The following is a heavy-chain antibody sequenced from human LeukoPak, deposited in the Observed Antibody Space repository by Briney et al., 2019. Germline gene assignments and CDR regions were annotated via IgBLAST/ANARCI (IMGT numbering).Heavy chain of an antibody. CDR1: GFTFSNYW. V-gene: IGHV3-74*01. J-gene: IGHJ4*02. D-gene: IGHD6-13*01. CDR2: INSDGGTT. CDR3: ARGDISASGLADY. Sequence: WGSLRLSCAASGFTFSNYWMHWVRQAPGRGLVWVSRINSDGGTTTYADSVKGRFTISRDNAKNTLYLQMNSLRAEDTAVYYCARGDISASGLADYWGQGTLVTVSS.